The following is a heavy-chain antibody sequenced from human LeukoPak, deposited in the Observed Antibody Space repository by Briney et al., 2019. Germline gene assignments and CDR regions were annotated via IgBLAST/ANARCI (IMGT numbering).Heavy chain of an antibody. D-gene: IGHD6-13*01. J-gene: IGHJ4*02. Sequence: ASETLSLTCTVSGGSISSYYWSWIRQPPGKGLEWIGYIYYSGSTNYNPSLKSRVTISVDTSKNQFSLKLSSVTAADTAVYYCARTAAAGTYWGQGTLVTVSS. CDR2: IYYSGST. CDR3: ARTAAAGTY. V-gene: IGHV4-59*01. CDR1: GGSISSYY.